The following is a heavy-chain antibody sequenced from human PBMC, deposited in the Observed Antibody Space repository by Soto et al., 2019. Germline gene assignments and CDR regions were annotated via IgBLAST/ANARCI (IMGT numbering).Heavy chain of an antibody. CDR1: GFTFSSYA. CDR3: AKGTYYYGSAPYYFDY. J-gene: IGHJ4*02. Sequence: GSLRLSCAASGFTFSSYAMSWVRQAPGKGLEWVSAISGSGGSTYYADSVKGRFTISRDNSKNTLYLQMNSLRAEDTAVYYCAKGTYYYGSAPYYFDYWGQGTLVTVS. D-gene: IGHD3-10*01. V-gene: IGHV3-23*01. CDR2: ISGSGGST.